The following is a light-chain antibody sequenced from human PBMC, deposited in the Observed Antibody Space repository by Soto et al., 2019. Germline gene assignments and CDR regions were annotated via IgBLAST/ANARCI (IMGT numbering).Light chain of an antibody. V-gene: IGKV3-20*01. CDR2: AAS. Sequence: EIVMTQSPATLSVSPGERVTLSCRASQSVSSNLAWYQQKVGQAPRLLIYAASTRATGIPDRFSGSGSGTDFTLTISRLEPEDFAVYYCQQSGSSPITFGQGTRLEI. CDR3: QQSGSSPIT. J-gene: IGKJ5*01. CDR1: QSVSSN.